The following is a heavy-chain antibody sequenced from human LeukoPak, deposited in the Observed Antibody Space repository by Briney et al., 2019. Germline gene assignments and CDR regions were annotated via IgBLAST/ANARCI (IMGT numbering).Heavy chain of an antibody. CDR3: AREGHIVVVPAAMDY. D-gene: IGHD2-2*01. Sequence: PWASVKVSRKASGYTFTGYYMHWVRQAPGQGLEWMGWINPNSGGTNYAQKFQGRVTMTRDTSISTAYMELSRLRSDDTAVYYCAREGHIVVVPAAMDYWGQGTLVTVSS. J-gene: IGHJ4*02. V-gene: IGHV1-2*02. CDR2: INPNSGGT. CDR1: GYTFTGYY.